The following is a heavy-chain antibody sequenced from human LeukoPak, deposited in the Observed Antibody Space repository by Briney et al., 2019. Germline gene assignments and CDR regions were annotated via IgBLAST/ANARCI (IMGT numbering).Heavy chain of an antibody. J-gene: IGHJ6*02. Sequence: GGSLRLSCAASGFTFSDYYMSWIRQAPGKGLEWVSYISSSGSTIYYADSVKGRYTISRDNAKNSLYLQMNSLRAEDTAVYYCARSETYYYDSSGYLLPSPHYGMDVWGQGTTVTVSS. CDR3: ARSETYYYDSSGYLLPSPHYGMDV. D-gene: IGHD3-22*01. V-gene: IGHV3-11*01. CDR1: GFTFSDYY. CDR2: ISSSGSTI.